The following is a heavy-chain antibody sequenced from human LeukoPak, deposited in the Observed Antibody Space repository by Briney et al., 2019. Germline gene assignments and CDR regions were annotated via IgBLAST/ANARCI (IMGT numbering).Heavy chain of an antibody. D-gene: IGHD3-22*01. CDR2: INTDGSST. V-gene: IGHV3-74*01. J-gene: IGHJ4*02. CDR1: EFTFSSYW. Sequence: GGSLRLSCAASEFTFSSYWMHWVRQAPGKGLVWVSRINTDGSSTTYADSVKGRFTISRDNAKNTLYLQMNSLRAEDTAVYYCARVGGSYYDQDYWGPGTLVTVSS. CDR3: ARVGGSYYDQDY.